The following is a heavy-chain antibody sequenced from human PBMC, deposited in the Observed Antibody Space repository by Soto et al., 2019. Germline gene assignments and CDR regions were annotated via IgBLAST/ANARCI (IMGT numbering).Heavy chain of an antibody. J-gene: IGHJ4*02. D-gene: IGHD3-22*01. CDR2: IYYSGST. CDR1: GGSISSGDYY. CDR3: ARIRITMIIPDY. V-gene: IGHV4-30-4*01. Sequence: PSETLSLTCTVSGGSISSGDYYWSWIRQPPGKGLEWIGYIYYSGSTYYNPSLKSRVTISVDTSKNQFSLKLSSVTAADTAVYYWARIRITMIIPDYWGQGTLVTVSS.